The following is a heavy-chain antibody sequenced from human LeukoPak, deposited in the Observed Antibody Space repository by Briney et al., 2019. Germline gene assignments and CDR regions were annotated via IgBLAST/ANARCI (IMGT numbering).Heavy chain of an antibody. CDR2: IYSGGST. V-gene: IGHV3-66*02. D-gene: IGHD3-10*01. J-gene: IGHJ6*03. Sequence: GGSLRLSCAASGFTVSSIYMSWVRQAPGKGLEWVSVIYSGGSTYYADSVKGRFTISRDNSKNTLYLQMNSLRAEDTAVYYCAPSGRGYYMDVWGKGTTVTVSS. CDR1: GFTVSSIY. CDR3: APSGRGYYMDV.